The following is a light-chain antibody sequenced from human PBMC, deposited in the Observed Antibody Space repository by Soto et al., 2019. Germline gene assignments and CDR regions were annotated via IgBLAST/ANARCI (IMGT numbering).Light chain of an antibody. V-gene: IGKV3-15*01. Sequence: EIVMTQSPATLSVSPGERATLSCRASRSVSGNLAWYQHKPGQAPRLLMYAASTRATGVPARFSGSGSGTEFTLTISSLQSEDLAVYYCQQYDNWPPWTFSQGTKVEIK. J-gene: IGKJ1*01. CDR1: RSVSGN. CDR3: QQYDNWPPWT. CDR2: AAS.